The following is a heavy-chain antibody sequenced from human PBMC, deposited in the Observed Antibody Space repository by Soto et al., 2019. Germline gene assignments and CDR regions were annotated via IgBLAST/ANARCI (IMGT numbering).Heavy chain of an antibody. CDR3: ARGRITLIRGVIIFNWFDP. CDR2: VNPYNGNT. D-gene: IGHD3-10*01. V-gene: IGHV1-18*01. J-gene: IGHJ5*02. Sequence: SVKVSCKASGYTFTSYGISWVRQAPGQGLEWMGWVNPYNGNTNYAQKLQGRVTMTTDTSTXTAYMELRSLRSDDTAVYYCARGRITLIRGVIIFNWFDPWGQGTLVTVSS. CDR1: GYTFTSYG.